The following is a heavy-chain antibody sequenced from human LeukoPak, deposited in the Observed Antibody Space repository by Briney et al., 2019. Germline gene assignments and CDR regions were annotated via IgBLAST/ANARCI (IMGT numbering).Heavy chain of an antibody. V-gene: IGHV3-23*01. CDR3: AKRGVVIRVILVGFHKEAFYFES. CDR1: GITLSNYG. J-gene: IGHJ4*02. Sequence: GGSLRPSCAVSGITLSNYGMSWVRQAPGKGLEWVAGVSDSGGTTKYADSVKGRFTISRDNPKSTLFLQMNSLRPDDTAVYFCAKRGVVIRVILVGFHKEAFYFESWGQGALVTVSS. D-gene: IGHD3/OR15-3a*01. CDR2: VSDSGGTT.